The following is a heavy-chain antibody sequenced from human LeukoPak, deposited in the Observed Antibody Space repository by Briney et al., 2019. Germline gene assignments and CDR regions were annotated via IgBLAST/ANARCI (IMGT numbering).Heavy chain of an antibody. J-gene: IGHJ4*02. V-gene: IGHV3-23*01. Sequence: GGSLRLSCAGSGFIFSNYAMSWVRQAPGEGLEWVSGIKGNGFDTYYADSVKGRFTVSRDNSKNTLSLQMNSLSAEDTAVYYCAKDTGPLMITFGGVVISYFDYWGQGALVTVSS. CDR2: IKGNGFDT. CDR3: AKDTGPLMITFGGVVISYFDY. D-gene: IGHD3-16*01. CDR1: GFIFSNYA.